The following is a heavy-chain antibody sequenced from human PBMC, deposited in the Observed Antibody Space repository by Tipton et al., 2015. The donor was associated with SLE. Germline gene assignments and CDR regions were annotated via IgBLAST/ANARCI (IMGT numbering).Heavy chain of an antibody. D-gene: IGHD3-22*01. J-gene: IGHJ4*02. V-gene: IGHV3-73*01. CDR2: IRSKANNYAT. CDR1: GFTFSGSA. Sequence: SLRLSCAASGFTFSGSAMDWVRQASGKGLEWVGRIRSKANNYATVYAASVKGRFTISRDDSKNTAYLQMNSLKTEDTAVYYCTRRDYYDSSDYYVDYWGQGTLVTVSS. CDR3: TRRDYYDSSDYYVDY.